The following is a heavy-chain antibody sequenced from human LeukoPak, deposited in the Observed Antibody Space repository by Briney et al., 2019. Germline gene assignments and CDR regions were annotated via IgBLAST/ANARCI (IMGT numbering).Heavy chain of an antibody. CDR2: INHSGST. J-gene: IGHJ4*02. CDR1: GGSISGYY. Sequence: PSETLSLSCAVYGGSISGYYWSWIRQPPGKGLEWIGEINHSGSTNYNPSLKSRVTISVDTSKNQFSLKLSSVTAADTAVYYCARGLNFDYWGQGTLVTVSS. V-gene: IGHV4-34*01. CDR3: ARGLNFDY.